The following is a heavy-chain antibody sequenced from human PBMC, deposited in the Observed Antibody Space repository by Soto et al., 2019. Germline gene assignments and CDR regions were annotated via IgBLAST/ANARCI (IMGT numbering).Heavy chain of an antibody. CDR2: TSSNGGTK. V-gene: IGHV3-30-3*01. Sequence: QVQLMESGGGVVQPRGSLRLSYTTSGFTFSSYSMHWFRQAPGKGLEWVAVTSSNGGTKFYADSVKGRFTISRDNSKSTLYLQMDSLRAEDTAVYYCAREVVTTEWYFDNWGQGILVTVSS. D-gene: IGHD1-1*01. CDR3: AREVVTTEWYFDN. CDR1: GFTFSSYS. J-gene: IGHJ4*02.